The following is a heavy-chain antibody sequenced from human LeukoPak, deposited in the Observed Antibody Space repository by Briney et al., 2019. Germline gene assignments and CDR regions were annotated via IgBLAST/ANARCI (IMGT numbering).Heavy chain of an antibody. Sequence: PGRSLRLSCAASGFTFSSYWMHWVRQAPGKGLVWVSRINSDGSSITYADSVKGRFTISRDNAKNTLYLQVNSLRAEDTAVYYCARQSYYHDSSGYYYDYWGQGTLVTVSS. CDR3: ARQSYYHDSSGYYYDY. J-gene: IGHJ4*02. CDR2: INSDGSSI. D-gene: IGHD3-22*01. V-gene: IGHV3-74*01. CDR1: GFTFSSYW.